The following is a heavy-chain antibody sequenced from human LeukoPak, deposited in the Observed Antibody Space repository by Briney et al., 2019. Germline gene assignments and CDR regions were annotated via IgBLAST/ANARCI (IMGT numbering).Heavy chain of an antibody. CDR1: GYTFTNYA. D-gene: IGHD3-22*01. CDR3: ARDQEYYYDRKKLDAFDI. CDR2: ISGYNDNT. Sequence: GASVKVSCKASGYTFTNYAISWVRQAPGQGLEWMGWISGYNDNTNYAQKVQGRVTMTTDTSTSTAYMELRSLRSEDTAVYYCARDQEYYYDRKKLDAFDIWGQGTMVTVSS. J-gene: IGHJ3*02. V-gene: IGHV1-18*01.